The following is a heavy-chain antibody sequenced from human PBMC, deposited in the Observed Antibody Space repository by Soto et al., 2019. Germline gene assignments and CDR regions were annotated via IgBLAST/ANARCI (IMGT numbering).Heavy chain of an antibody. CDR2: ISYDGSKK. V-gene: IGHV3-30-3*01. J-gene: IGHJ4*02. CDR1: GFTFSSYA. CDR3: ARLGLLPSFDY. D-gene: IGHD1-26*01. Sequence: QVQLVESGGGVVQPGRSLRLSCAASGFTFSSYAMHWVRQAPGKGLEWVAVISYDGSKKYYADSVKGRCTISRDKSKNTLFLQMNSLRSEDTAVYYCARLGLLPSFDYWGRGPLFTVS.